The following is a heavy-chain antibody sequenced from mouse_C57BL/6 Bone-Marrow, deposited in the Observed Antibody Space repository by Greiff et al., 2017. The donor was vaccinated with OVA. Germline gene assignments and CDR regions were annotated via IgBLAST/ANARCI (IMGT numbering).Heavy chain of an antibody. CDR1: GYSFTSYY. Sequence: VQLQQSGPELVKPGASVKISCKASGYSFTSYYIHWVKQRPGQGLEWIGWIYPGSGNTKYNEKFKGKATLTADTSDSPAYMQLSSLTSEDSAVYYCARIRRRTCDYWGQGTTLTVSS. J-gene: IGHJ2*01. CDR2: IYPGSGNT. CDR3: ARIRRRTCDY. V-gene: IGHV1-66*01. D-gene: IGHD2-12*01.